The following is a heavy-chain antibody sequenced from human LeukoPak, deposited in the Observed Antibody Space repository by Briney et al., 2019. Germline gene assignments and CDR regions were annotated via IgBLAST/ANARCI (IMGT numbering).Heavy chain of an antibody. CDR2: ISAYNGNT. Sequence: GASVKVSCKASGYTFTSYGISWVRQAPGQGLEWMGWISAYNGNTNYAQKLQGRVTMTTDTSTSTAYMGLRSLRSDDTAVYYCARSRFLEWSNNWFDPWGQGTLVTVSS. CDR1: GYTFTSYG. J-gene: IGHJ5*02. D-gene: IGHD3-3*01. CDR3: ARSRFLEWSNNWFDP. V-gene: IGHV1-18*01.